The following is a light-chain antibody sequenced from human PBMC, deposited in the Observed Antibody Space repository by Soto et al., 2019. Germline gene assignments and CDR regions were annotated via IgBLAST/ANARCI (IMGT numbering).Light chain of an antibody. CDR3: AAWDDSLNGSYV. V-gene: IGLV1-44*01. J-gene: IGLJ1*01. CDR2: SNN. CDR1: SSNLGSNT. Sequence: QSVLPQPPSASGTPGQRVTISCSGRSSNLGSNTVNWYQQLPGTAPKLLIYSNNQRPSGVPDRFSGSKSGTSASLAISGLQSEDEADYYCAAWDDSLNGSYVFGTGTKLTVL.